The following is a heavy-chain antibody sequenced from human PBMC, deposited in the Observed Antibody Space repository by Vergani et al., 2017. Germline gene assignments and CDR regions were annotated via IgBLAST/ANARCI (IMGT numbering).Heavy chain of an antibody. D-gene: IGHD3-3*01. J-gene: IGHJ6*02. V-gene: IGHV3-30*19. Sequence: QVQILQSGGGVVQPGGSLRLSCTLSGFTLNTYGIHWVRQAPGKGLEWVAVISYDGSNKYYADSVKGRFTISRDNSKNTLYLQMNSLRAEDTAVYYCAKDGEEIYYYYGMDVWGQGTTVTVSS. CDR2: ISYDGSNK. CDR1: GFTLNTYG. CDR3: AKDGEEIYYYYGMDV.